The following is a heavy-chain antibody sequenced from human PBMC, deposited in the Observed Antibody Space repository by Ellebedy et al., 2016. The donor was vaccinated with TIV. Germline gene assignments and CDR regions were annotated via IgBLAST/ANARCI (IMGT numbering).Heavy chain of an antibody. CDR1: GYTFTNYG. CDR2: IATDSGDA. CDR3: AREFGDLLLS. D-gene: IGHD3-10*01. V-gene: IGHV1-18*04. Sequence: AASVKVSCKASGYTFTNYGITWVRQAHGQGLEWMGWIATDSGDATYAQRLQGRVMMTTDTSTRTAYMELRSLTSDDTAVYYCAREFGDLLLSWGQGTLVTVSS. J-gene: IGHJ4*02.